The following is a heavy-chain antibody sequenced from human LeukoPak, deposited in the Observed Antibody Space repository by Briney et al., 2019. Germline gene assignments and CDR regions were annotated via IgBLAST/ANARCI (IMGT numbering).Heavy chain of an antibody. J-gene: IGHJ6*03. V-gene: IGHV4-38-2*02. CDR3: ARRTTGTTHYYYYMDV. CDR2: IYHSGST. D-gene: IGHD1-1*01. CDR1: GYSISSGYS. Sequence: PSETLSLTCTVSGYSISSGYSWGWIRQPPGKGLEWIGSIYHSGSTYSNPSLKSRVTISVDTSKNQFSLKLSSVTAADTAVYYCARRTTGTTHYYYYMDVWGKGTTVTISS.